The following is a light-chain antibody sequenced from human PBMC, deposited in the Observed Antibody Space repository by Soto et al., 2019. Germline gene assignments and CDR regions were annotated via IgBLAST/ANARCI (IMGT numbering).Light chain of an antibody. CDR1: ISNILAGYD. J-gene: IGLJ1*01. V-gene: IGLV1-40*01. CDR3: QFYDSSLTYV. CDR2: GNS. Sequence: QSVLTHPPSVSRAPGQRFTISFTGSISNILAGYDLHWYQQLPVTAHKLLIYGNSNRPSLVPYQFSGSKSGTPASPAITGIQAEDEADYYCQFYDSSLTYVFGTWTKVPVL.